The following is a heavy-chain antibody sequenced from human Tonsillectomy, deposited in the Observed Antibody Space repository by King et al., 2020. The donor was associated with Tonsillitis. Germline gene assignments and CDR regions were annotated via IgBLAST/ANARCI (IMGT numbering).Heavy chain of an antibody. V-gene: IGHV4-61*01. CDR2: IYYSGST. CDR1: GGSVSSGSYY. CDR3: ARVRIVPAAPSNWFDP. J-gene: IGHJ5*02. Sequence: VQLQESGPGLVKPSETLSLTCTVSGGSVSSGSYYWSWIRQPPGKGLEWIGYIYYSGSTNYNPSLKSRVTISVDTSKNQFSLKLSSVTAADTAVYYCARVRIVPAAPSNWFDPWGQGTLGTVSS. D-gene: IGHD2-2*01.